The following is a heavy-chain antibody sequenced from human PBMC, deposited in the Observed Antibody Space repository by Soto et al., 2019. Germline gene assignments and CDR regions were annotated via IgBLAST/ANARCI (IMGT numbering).Heavy chain of an antibody. CDR3: XXXXXXXXXXYAFDI. V-gene: IGHV2-5*02. Sequence: QITLKESGPTLVKPTQTLTLTCTFSGFSLSTSGVGVGWIRQPPGKALEWLALIYWDDDKRYSPSLKSRLTIXXXTXXXXXXXXXXXXXXXXXXXXXXXXXXXXXXXXYAFDIWGQGTMVTVSS. CDR1: GFSLSTSGVG. CDR2: IYWDDDK. J-gene: IGHJ3*02.